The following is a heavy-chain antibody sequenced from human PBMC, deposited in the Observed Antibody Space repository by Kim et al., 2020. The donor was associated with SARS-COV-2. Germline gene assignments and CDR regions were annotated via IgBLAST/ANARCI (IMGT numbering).Heavy chain of an antibody. J-gene: IGHJ5*02. CDR3: AKAGLPFYVGSGSSQDP. Sequence: VTGRFTISRDTSKNTLYLQMHGLRAEDTAVYYCAKAGLPFYVGSGSSQDPWGQGTLVTVSS. D-gene: IGHD3-10*01. V-gene: IGHV3-23*01.